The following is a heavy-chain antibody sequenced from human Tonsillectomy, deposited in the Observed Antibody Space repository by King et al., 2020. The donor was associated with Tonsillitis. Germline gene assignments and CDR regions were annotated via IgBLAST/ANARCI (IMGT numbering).Heavy chain of an antibody. CDR1: GFTFSSYA. V-gene: IGHV3-23*04. CDR3: AKDRDFWSPHGMDV. Sequence: VQLVESGGGLIQPGGSLRLSCAASGFTFSSYAMNLVRQAPGKGLEWVSGISGSGGSTHYADSVEGRFAISRDNSKNTLYLQMNSLRAEDTAVYYCAKDRDFWSPHGMDVWGQGTTVTVSS. J-gene: IGHJ6*02. D-gene: IGHD3-3*01. CDR2: ISGSGGST.